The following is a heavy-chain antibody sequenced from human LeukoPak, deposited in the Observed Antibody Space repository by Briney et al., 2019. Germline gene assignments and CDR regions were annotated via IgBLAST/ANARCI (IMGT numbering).Heavy chain of an antibody. Sequence: GGSLRLSCAASGFTFSSYEMNWVRQAPGKGLEWVSYISSSGSTIYYADSVKGRFSISRDNAKNSLYLQMNSLRAEDTAVYYCARDRQSSWIQLWSNYYYYYYMDVWGKGTTVTVSS. V-gene: IGHV3-48*03. CDR3: ARDRQSSWIQLWSNYYYYYYMDV. J-gene: IGHJ6*03. CDR1: GFTFSSYE. D-gene: IGHD5-18*01. CDR2: ISSSGSTI.